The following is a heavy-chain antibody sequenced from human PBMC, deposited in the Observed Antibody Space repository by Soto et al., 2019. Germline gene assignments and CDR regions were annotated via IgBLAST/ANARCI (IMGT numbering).Heavy chain of an antibody. V-gene: IGHV4-34*01. Sequence: SETLSLTCAVYGGSFSGYYWSWIRQPPGKGLEWIGEINHSGSTNYNPSLKSRVTISVDTSKNQFSLKLSSVTAADTAVYYCARDPAPPSERIAARPGYWFDPWGQGTLVTVSS. CDR3: ARDPAPPSERIAARPGYWFDP. D-gene: IGHD6-6*01. CDR2: INHSGST. CDR1: GGSFSGYY. J-gene: IGHJ5*02.